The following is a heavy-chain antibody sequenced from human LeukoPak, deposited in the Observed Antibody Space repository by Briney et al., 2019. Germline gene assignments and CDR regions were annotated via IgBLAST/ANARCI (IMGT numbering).Heavy chain of an antibody. D-gene: IGHD6-13*01. CDR2: IIPIFGIA. CDR3: ARLPVAAAGTDYYGMDV. CDR1: GGTFSSYA. Sequence: SVKVSCKASGGTFSSYAISWVRQAPGQGLEWMGRIIPIFGIANYVQKFQGRVTITADKSTSTAYMELSSLRSEDTAVYYCARLPVAAAGTDYYGMDVWGQGTTVTVSS. V-gene: IGHV1-69*04. J-gene: IGHJ6*02.